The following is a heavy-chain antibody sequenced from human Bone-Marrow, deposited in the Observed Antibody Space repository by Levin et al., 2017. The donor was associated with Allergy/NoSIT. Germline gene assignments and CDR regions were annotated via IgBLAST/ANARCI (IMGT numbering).Heavy chain of an antibody. D-gene: IGHD5-12*01. V-gene: IGHV4-30-2*01. CDR3: ASGVGESGYDHYYFGMDV. J-gene: IGHJ6*02. Sequence: SQTLSLTCAVSGGSVSSDFYSWTWIRQPPGKGLEWIGYISHTGSTYYNPSLKSRVIISVDRSKNVFSLRLSSMTAADTAIYYCASGVGESGYDHYYFGMDVWGQGTTVTVSS. CDR1: GGSVSSDFYS. CDR2: ISHTGST.